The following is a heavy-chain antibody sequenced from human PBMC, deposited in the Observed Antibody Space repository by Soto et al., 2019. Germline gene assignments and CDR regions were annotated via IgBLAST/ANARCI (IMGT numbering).Heavy chain of an antibody. CDR1: GGSISSGGYS. V-gene: IGHV4-30-2*01. CDR2: IYHSGST. Sequence: SETLSLTCAVSGGSISSGGYSWSWIRQPPGKGLERIGYIYHSGSTYYNPSLKSRVTISVDRSKNQFSLKLSSVTAADTAVYFCARGSSVGYCTNGVCYTEGNWFDPWGQGTLVTVSS. CDR3: ARGSSVGYCTNGVCYTEGNWFDP. J-gene: IGHJ5*02. D-gene: IGHD2-8*01.